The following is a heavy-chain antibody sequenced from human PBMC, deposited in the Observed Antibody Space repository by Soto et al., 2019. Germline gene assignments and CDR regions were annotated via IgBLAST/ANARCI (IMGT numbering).Heavy chain of an antibody. CDR2: IYYSGNT. D-gene: IGHD3-10*01. Sequence: PSETLCLTCTVSGGSSSSSSYYWGWIRQPPGKGPEWIGSIYYSGNTYYNPSLKSRVTISVDTAKNQFSLKLSSVTAADTAVYYCARQYYFGSGSYYNRLDPWGQGTLVTVSS. J-gene: IGHJ5*02. CDR1: GGSSSSSSYY. CDR3: ARQYYFGSGSYYNRLDP. V-gene: IGHV4-39*01.